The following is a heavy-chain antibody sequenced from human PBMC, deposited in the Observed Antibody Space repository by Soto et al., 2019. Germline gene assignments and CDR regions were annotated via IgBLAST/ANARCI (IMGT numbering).Heavy chain of an antibody. CDR3: ARQIYDSSGYYYAY. CDR2: IYSLGNT. V-gene: IGHV4-39*01. D-gene: IGHD3-22*01. CDR1: VGPIISSGNY. J-gene: IGHJ4*02. Sequence: QMQLQESGPGLVKPSETLSLTCTVSVGPIISSGNYWGWIRQPPGQGLEWLGTIYSLGNTYYNPSLKSRVTISVDKSKSQLFLKLSSVTAPDTAVYYCARQIYDSSGYYYAYWGQGTLVTVSS.